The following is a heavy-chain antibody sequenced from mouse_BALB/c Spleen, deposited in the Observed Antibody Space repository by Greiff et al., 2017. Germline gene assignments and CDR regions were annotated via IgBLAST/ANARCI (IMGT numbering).Heavy chain of an antibody. CDR1: GFNIKDTY. J-gene: IGHJ4*01. CDR3: ASGLRRAMDY. Sequence: VQLKQSGAELVKPGASVKLSCTASGFNIKDTYMHWVKQRPEQGLEWIGRIDPANGNTKYDPKFQGKATITADTSSNTAYLQLSSLTSEDTAVYYCASGLRRAMDYWGQGTSVTVSS. CDR2: IDPANGNT. D-gene: IGHD2-2*01. V-gene: IGHV14-3*02.